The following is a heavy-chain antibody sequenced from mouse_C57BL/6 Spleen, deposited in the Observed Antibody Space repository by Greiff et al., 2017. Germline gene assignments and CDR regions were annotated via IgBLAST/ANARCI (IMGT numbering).Heavy chain of an antibody. CDR2: LWGGGST. Sequence: VKLQESGPGLVAPSQSLSITCTVPGFSLTSYGVDWFRQPPGKGLEWLGVLWGGGSTNYTSALMSRLTLSQDNSQSQVFLKMNSLQTDDTAMYYCDKHIFCYYNGGYAIGDWGQGTTVTVSS. D-gene: IGHD1-1*01. CDR1: GFSLTSYG. V-gene: IGHV2-9*01. J-gene: IGHJ4*01. CDR3: DKHIFCYYNGGYAIGD.